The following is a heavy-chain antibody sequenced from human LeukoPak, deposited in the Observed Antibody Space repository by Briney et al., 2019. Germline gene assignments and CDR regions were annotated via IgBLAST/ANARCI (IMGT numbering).Heavy chain of an antibody. Sequence: ASETLSLTCSVSGDSISSSSYYWGWIRQPPGKGLEWIGSIYYSGHTYYNPSLQSRVTISVDTSRTQFSLRLSSVTATDTAVYYCAGLLLGYYDSSAYWDYWGQGTLVTVSS. CDR1: GDSISSSSYY. CDR3: AGLLLGYYDSSAYWDY. V-gene: IGHV4-39*01. CDR2: IYYSGHT. D-gene: IGHD3-22*01. J-gene: IGHJ4*02.